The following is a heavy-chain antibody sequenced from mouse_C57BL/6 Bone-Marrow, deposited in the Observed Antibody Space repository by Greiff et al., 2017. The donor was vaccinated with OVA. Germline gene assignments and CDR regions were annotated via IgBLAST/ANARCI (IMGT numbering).Heavy chain of an antibody. D-gene: IGHD1-1*01. Sequence: QVQLQQSGAELVRPGASVKLSCKASGYTFTDYYINWVKQRPGQGLEWIARIYPGSGNTYYNEKFKGKATLTAEKSSSTAYMQLSSLTSEDSAVYFCAREITTVVEFDYWGQGTTLTVSS. CDR3: AREITTVVEFDY. V-gene: IGHV1-76*01. J-gene: IGHJ2*01. CDR2: IYPGSGNT. CDR1: GYTFTDYY.